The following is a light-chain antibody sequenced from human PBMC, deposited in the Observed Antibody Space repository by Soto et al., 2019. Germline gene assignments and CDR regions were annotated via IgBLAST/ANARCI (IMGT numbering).Light chain of an antibody. CDR3: QQSYSTPRT. CDR1: QSISSY. Sequence: DIQMTQSPSSLSASVGDRVTITCRASQSISSYLNWYQQKPGKAPKLLIYAASSLQSGVPSRFSGSGSGTDFTLTISSLQPEDFAPYYCQQSYSTPRTFGQGTKVELK. J-gene: IGKJ1*01. CDR2: AAS. V-gene: IGKV1-39*01.